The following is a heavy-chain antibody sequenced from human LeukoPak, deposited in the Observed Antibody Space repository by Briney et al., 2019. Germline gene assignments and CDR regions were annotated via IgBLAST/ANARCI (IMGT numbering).Heavy chain of an antibody. Sequence: GESLRISCKGSVYSFTNYWITWVRQMPGKGLEWMGRIDPSDSYTNYSPSFQGHVTISADKSISTAYLRWGSLRASDTAMYYCARSSYYDSSGYSTSDYWGQGTLVTVSS. CDR2: IDPSDSYT. D-gene: IGHD3-22*01. J-gene: IGHJ4*02. V-gene: IGHV5-10-1*01. CDR1: VYSFTNYW. CDR3: ARSSYYDSSGYSTSDY.